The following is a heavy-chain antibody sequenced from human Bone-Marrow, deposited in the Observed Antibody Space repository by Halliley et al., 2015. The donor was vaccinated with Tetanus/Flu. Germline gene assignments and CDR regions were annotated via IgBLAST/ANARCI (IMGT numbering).Heavy chain of an antibody. V-gene: IGHV3-48*03. J-gene: IGHJ5*02. CDR2: ISSTGSTI. CDR1: GFTFSSYE. Sequence: SLRLSCAASGFTFSSYEMNWVRQAPGKGLEWVSYISSTGSTIYYADSVKGRFTISRDNAKNSLYLQMNSLRAEDTAIYYCVRGGPSVSSNWFDPWGQGTLVTVSS. D-gene: IGHD3-16*01. CDR3: VRGGPSVSSNWFDP.